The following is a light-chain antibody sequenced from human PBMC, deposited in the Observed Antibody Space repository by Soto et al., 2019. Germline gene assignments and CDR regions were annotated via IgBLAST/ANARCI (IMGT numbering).Light chain of an antibody. CDR3: QQYGSSPT. CDR2: DAS. J-gene: IGKJ5*01. Sequence: EIVVTQSPGTLSLSPGEIATLSCRASQSVGSNLAWYQQKPGQAPRLLIYDASTRATGVPARFSGSGSGTDFTLTISRLEPEDFAVYYCQQYGSSPTFGQGTRLEIK. CDR1: QSVGSN. V-gene: IGKV3-20*01.